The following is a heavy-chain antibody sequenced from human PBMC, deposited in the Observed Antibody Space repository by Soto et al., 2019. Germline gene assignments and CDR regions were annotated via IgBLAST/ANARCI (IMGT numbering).Heavy chain of an antibody. CDR1: GYSFSNYY. CDR3: VIIKEELLSPNWFHL. J-gene: IGHJ5*02. Sequence: GESLKISCKGSGYSFSNYYIGWVRQMPGKGLEWMAIIYPGDSDTKYSSSFQGQVTISADKSISTAYLQWSSLKASDTAMYYCVIIKEELLSPNWFHLSGQATQVTVSS. CDR2: IYPGDSDT. D-gene: IGHD3-10*01. V-gene: IGHV5-51*01.